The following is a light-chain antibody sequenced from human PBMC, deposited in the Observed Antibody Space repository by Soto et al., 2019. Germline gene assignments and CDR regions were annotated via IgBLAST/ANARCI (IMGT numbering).Light chain of an antibody. Sequence: QSVLTQPPSMSGTPGQRVTISCSGSSSNIGSNTVNWYQQLPGTAPKLLIYSSDQRPSGVPDRVSGSKSGTSASLAISGLQPEDEADYYCAASHDSRNGWVFGGGTKVT. CDR2: SSD. V-gene: IGLV1-44*01. CDR1: SSNIGSNT. CDR3: AASHDSRNGWV. J-gene: IGLJ3*02.